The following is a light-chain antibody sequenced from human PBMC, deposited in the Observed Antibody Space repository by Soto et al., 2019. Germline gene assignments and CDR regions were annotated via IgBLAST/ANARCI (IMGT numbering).Light chain of an antibody. CDR2: SDG. CDR1: NVGSES. J-gene: IGLJ2*01. V-gene: IGLV3-21*04. Sequence: SYELTQPPSASVAPGKRATITCGGHNVGSESVHWYQQRPGQAPVLVIYSDGDRPSAIPERFSGSKSGNTATLTIGRVEAGDEADYYCQVWDSSSDHVIFGGGTKLTVL. CDR3: QVWDSSSDHVI.